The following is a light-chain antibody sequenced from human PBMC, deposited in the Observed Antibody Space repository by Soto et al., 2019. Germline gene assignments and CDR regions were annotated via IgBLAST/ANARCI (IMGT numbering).Light chain of an antibody. V-gene: IGKV3-20*01. CDR1: QIVSSTY. Sequence: EVVLTQSPATLPLSPGARATISCRASQIVSSTYLAWYQQRPAQAPRLLIYGASSKATGIPDTFRGGGSETDFTFTISILESEDSALDYCQQYDISAFTFGGGTKVEI. J-gene: IGKJ4*01. CDR3: QQYDISAFT. CDR2: GAS.